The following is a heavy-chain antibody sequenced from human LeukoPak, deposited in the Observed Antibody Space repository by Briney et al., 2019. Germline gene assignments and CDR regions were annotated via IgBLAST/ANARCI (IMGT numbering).Heavy chain of an antibody. J-gene: IGHJ3*02. D-gene: IGHD2-2*01. Sequence: GASVKVSCKASGYTFSGYYIHWVRQAPGQGLEWMGWINPNSGGTNYAQKFQGRVTMTRDTSISTAYMELSRLRSDDTAVYYCARVGPGYCSSTSCFPGAFDIWGQGTMVTVSS. CDR3: ARVGPGYCSSTSCFPGAFDI. CDR1: GYTFSGYY. V-gene: IGHV1-2*02. CDR2: INPNSGGT.